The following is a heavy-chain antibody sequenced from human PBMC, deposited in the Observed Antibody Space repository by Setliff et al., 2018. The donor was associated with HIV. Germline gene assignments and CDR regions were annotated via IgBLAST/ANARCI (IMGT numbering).Heavy chain of an antibody. CDR2: ISAYNGNT. Sequence: GASVKVSCKASGYTFTSYGISWVRQAPGQGLEWMGWISAYNGNTNYAQKFQGRVTMTRDTSISTVYMELSSLRSDDTALYFCARGAEDLAINPPSFDYYFDYWGQGTPVTVSS. J-gene: IGHJ4*02. D-gene: IGHD3-9*01. V-gene: IGHV1-18*01. CDR1: GYTFTSYG. CDR3: ARGAEDLAINPPSFDYYFDY.